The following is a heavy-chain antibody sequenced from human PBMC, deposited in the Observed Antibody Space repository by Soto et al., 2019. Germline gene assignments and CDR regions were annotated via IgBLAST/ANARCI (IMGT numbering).Heavy chain of an antibody. CDR1: GFTFSNYG. CDR3: EGRDDPFHV. V-gene: IGHV3-33*01. J-gene: IGHJ3*01. Sequence: QVQLVESGGGVVQPGTSLRLSCVASGFTFSNYGIHWVRQAPGRGLEWVAVIWHDGSQKYLTDSVRGRFTISRDNSKNTVYLHMNSPRVEDTAVYYCEGRDDPFHVWGRGTMVTVSS. CDR2: IWHDGSQK.